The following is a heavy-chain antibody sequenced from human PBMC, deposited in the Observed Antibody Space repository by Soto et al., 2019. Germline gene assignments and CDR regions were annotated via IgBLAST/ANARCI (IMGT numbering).Heavy chain of an antibody. CDR1: GYTFTSYD. CDR2: MNPNSGNT. D-gene: IGHD2-2*01. Sequence: ASVKVSCKASGYTFTSYDINWVRQATGQGLEWMGWMNPNSGNTGYAQKFQGRVTMTRNTSISTAYMELSSLRSEDTAVYYCARGRGVVVPAAPDGWGMDVWGQGTTVTVSS. J-gene: IGHJ6*02. CDR3: ARGRGVVVPAAPDGWGMDV. V-gene: IGHV1-8*01.